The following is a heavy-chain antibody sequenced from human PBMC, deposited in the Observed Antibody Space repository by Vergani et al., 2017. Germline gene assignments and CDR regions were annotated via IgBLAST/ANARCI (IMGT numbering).Heavy chain of an antibody. CDR1: GGSISSYY. CDR3: ARRLAAAGIFGWFDP. V-gene: IGHV4-59*01. J-gene: IGHJ5*02. Sequence: QVQLQESGPGLVKPSETLSLTCTVSGGSISSYYWSWIRQPPGKGLEWSGYIYYSGSTNYNPSLKSRVTISVDTSKNQFSLKLSSVTAADTAVYYCARRLAAAGIFGWFDPWGQGTLVTVSS. D-gene: IGHD6-13*01. CDR2: IYYSGST.